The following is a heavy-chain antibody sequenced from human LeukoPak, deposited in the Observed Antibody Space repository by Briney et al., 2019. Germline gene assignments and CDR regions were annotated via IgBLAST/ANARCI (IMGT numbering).Heavy chain of an antibody. CDR1: GGSISSGDYY. V-gene: IGHV4-30-4*08. CDR3: AREWRQLGYYYMDV. CDR2: IYYSGST. J-gene: IGHJ6*03. D-gene: IGHD6-6*01. Sequence: SETLSLTCTVSGGSISSGDYYWSWIRQPPGKGLEWLGYIYYSGSTYYNPSLKSRVTISVDTSKNQFSLKLSSVTAADTAVYYCAREWRQLGYYYMDVWGKGTTVTVSS.